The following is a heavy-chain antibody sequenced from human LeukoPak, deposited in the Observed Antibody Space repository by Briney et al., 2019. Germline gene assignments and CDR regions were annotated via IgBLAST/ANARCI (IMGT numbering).Heavy chain of an antibody. Sequence: PSETLSLTCAVYGGSFSGYYWSWIRQPPGKGLEWIGEINHSGSTNYNPPLKSRVTISVDTSKNQFSLKLSSVTAADTAVYYCARHSLWFGFDPWGQGTLVTVSS. J-gene: IGHJ5*02. V-gene: IGHV4-34*01. D-gene: IGHD3-10*01. CDR2: INHSGST. CDR3: ARHSLWFGFDP. CDR1: GGSFSGYY.